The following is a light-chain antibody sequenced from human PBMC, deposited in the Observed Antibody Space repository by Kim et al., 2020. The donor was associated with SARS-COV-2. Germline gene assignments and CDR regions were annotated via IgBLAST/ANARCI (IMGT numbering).Light chain of an antibody. J-gene: IGLJ3*02. Sequence: GQSVTISCPGTSSDVGGYNYVSWYQQHPGKAPKLVIYEVSKRPSGVPDRFSGSKSGNTASLTVSGLQAADEADYYCSSYAGSNNWVFGGGTKLTVL. CDR1: SSDVGGYNY. V-gene: IGLV2-8*01. CDR2: EVS. CDR3: SSYAGSNNWV.